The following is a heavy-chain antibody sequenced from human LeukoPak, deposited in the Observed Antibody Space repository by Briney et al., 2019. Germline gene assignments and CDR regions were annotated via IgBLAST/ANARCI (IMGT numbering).Heavy chain of an antibody. J-gene: IGHJ2*01. CDR2: IYYSGST. V-gene: IGHV4-39*01. D-gene: IGHD5-24*01. Sequence: PSETLSLTCTVSRGSISTTIYYWGWIRQSPGKGLEWIGSIYYSGSTSYNPSLNSRVTMSVDTSKKQFSLRLSSVTAADTAVYYCARHVRWLQLTLYFDIWGRGTLVTVSS. CDR3: ARHVRWLQLTLYFDI. CDR1: RGSISTTIYY.